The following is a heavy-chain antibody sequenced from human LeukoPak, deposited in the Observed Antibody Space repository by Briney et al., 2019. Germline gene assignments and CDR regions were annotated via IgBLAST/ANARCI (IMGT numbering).Heavy chain of an antibody. Sequence: PGGPLRLSCEASGFSFSASSMNWARQAPGKGLEWVSSIFGDGPGLYYADSVKGRFTISRDNGNNSVYLEMNSLRDDDTAVYYCTREGGSTDAGFWGQGTLVTVSS. J-gene: IGHJ4*02. V-gene: IGHV3-21*06. CDR3: TREGGSTDAGF. CDR1: GFSFSASS. CDR2: IFGDGPGL. D-gene: IGHD5/OR15-5a*01.